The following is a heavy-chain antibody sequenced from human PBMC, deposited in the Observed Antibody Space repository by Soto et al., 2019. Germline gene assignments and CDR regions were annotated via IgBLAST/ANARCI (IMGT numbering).Heavy chain of an antibody. CDR3: ARTRRDGYNPYDLDY. CDR1: GGSFSDYS. V-gene: IGHV4-34*01. CDR2: INHSGSA. J-gene: IGHJ4*01. D-gene: IGHD5-12*01. Sequence: SETLSLTCAVYGGSFSDYSWTWIRQPPGKALEWIGQINHSGSANYNPSLKSRVTISVATPKNQFSLELASVTAADTAVYYCARTRRDGYNPYDLDYWGHGTLVTVSS.